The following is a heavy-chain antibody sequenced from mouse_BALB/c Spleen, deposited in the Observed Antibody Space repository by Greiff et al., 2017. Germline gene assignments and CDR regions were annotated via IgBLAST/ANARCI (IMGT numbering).Heavy chain of an antibody. CDR1: GFTFSSYG. V-gene: IGHV5-6*01. Sequence: EVKLMESGGDLVKPGGSLKLSCAASGFTFSSYGMSWVRQTPDKRLEWVATISSGGSYTYYPDSVKGRFTISRDNAKNTLYLQMSSLKSEDTAMYYCARPFYYYGSSYAMDYWGQGTSVTVSS. J-gene: IGHJ4*01. CDR2: ISSGGSYT. D-gene: IGHD1-1*01. CDR3: ARPFYYYGSSYAMDY.